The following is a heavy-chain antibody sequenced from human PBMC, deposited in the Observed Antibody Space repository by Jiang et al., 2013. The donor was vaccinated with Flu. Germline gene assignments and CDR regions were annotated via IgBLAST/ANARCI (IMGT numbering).Heavy chain of an antibody. J-gene: IGHJ6*02. CDR3: ARDHELSYSGSLYYYSGMDV. CDR2: VYYSGST. Sequence: GSGLVKPSQTLSLTCTVSGGSIISGTYYWTWIRQHPGKGLEWIGYVYYSGSTHYNPSLKSRVTISVDPPKNQFSLKLSSVTAADTAIYYCARDHELSYSGSLYYYSGMDVWGQGTTVTVAS. D-gene: IGHD5-12*01. CDR1: GGSIISGTYY. V-gene: IGHV4-31*03.